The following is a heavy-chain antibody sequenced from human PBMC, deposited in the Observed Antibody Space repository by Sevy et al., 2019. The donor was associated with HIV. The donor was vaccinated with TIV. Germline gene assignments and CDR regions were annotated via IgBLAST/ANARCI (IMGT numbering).Heavy chain of an antibody. D-gene: IGHD3-10*02. CDR3: AKPPSNHDVLHYYGMDV. J-gene: IGHJ6*02. Sequence: GESLKISCVGSGFTFGSYGMSWVRQPPGKGLEWVSSISFSGVATFYAASVRGRFTISIDNSKNILYLQMNSLRAEDTAVYFCAKPPSNHDVLHYYGMDVWGQGTTVTVSS. CDR1: GFTFGSYG. CDR2: ISFSGVAT. V-gene: IGHV3-23*01.